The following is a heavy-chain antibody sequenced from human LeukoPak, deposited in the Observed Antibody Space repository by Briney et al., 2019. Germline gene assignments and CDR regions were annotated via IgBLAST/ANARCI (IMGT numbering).Heavy chain of an antibody. CDR3: ARELRFLEHPPHWYFDL. D-gene: IGHD3-3*01. CDR2: IYYSGST. Sequence: SETLSLTCTVSGGSISSSSYYWGWIRQPPGKGLEWIGSIYYSGSTYYNPSLKSRVTISVDTSKNQFSLKLSSVTAADTAVYYCARELRFLEHPPHWYFDLWGRGTLVTVSS. J-gene: IGHJ2*01. CDR1: GGSISSSSYY. V-gene: IGHV4-39*02.